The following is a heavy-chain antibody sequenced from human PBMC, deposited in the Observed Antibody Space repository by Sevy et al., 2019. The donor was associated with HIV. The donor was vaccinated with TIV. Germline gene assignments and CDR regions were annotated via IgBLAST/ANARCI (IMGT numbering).Heavy chain of an antibody. CDR3: ARGGERTYYDFWSGYLDWFDP. J-gene: IGHJ5*02. D-gene: IGHD3-3*01. CDR1: GGSVSSGSYY. Sequence: SETLSLTCTVSGGSVSSGSYYWSWIRQPPGKGLEWIGYIYYSGSTNYNPSLKSRVTISVDTSKNQFSLKLSSVTAADTVVYYCARGGERTYYDFWSGYLDWFDPWGQGTLVTVSS. V-gene: IGHV4-61*01. CDR2: IYYSGST.